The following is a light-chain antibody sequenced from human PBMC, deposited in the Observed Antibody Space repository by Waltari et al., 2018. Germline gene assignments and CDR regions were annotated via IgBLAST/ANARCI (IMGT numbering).Light chain of an antibody. J-gene: IGKJ2*01. Sequence: DIQMTQTPTSLSATVGNRVNITCRASQSINSYLNWYQQKPGKAPKLLIYAASSLQSGVPSRFSGSGSGTDFTLTISSLQPEDFATYYCQQSYSTPQNFGQGTKLEIK. V-gene: IGKV1-39*01. CDR1: QSINSY. CDR2: AAS. CDR3: QQSYSTPQN.